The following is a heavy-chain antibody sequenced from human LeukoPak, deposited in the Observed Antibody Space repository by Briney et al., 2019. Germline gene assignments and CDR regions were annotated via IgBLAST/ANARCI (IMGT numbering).Heavy chain of an antibody. J-gene: IGHJ4*02. CDR1: GFTFDDYG. V-gene: IGHV3-20*04. CDR2: INRNGGST. CDR3: ARGFRNGPFDC. Sequence: GGSLRLSCEASGFTFDDYGMSWVRQPPGKGLEWVSGINRNGGSTDYADSVKGRFTISRDNAKNSHFLQMNSLRVEDTALYYCARGFRNGPFDCWGQGTLVTVSS. D-gene: IGHD2-8*01.